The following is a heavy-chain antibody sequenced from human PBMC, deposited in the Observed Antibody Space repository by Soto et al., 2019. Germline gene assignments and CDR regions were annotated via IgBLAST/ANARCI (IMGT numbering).Heavy chain of an antibody. D-gene: IGHD3-3*01. CDR3: ARSIFGVVTIPFDY. CDR1: GFTFSSYS. Sequence: GGSLRLSCAASGFTFSSYSMNWVRQAPGKGLEWVSSISSSSSYIYYADSVKGRFTISRDNAKNSLYLQMNSLRAEDTAVYYCARSIFGVVTIPFDYWGQGTLGTVPQ. CDR2: ISSSSSYI. J-gene: IGHJ4*02. V-gene: IGHV3-21*01.